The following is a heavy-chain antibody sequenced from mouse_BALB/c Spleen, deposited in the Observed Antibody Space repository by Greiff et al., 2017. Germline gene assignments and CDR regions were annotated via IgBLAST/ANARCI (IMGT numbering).Heavy chain of an antibody. Sequence: EVQVVESGGGLVKPGGSLKLSCAASGFTFSSYAMSWVRQTPEKRLEWVASISSGGSTYYPDSVKGRFTISRDNARNILYLQMSSLRSEDTAMYYCARGSLLRLGAMDYWGQGTSVTVSS. CDR2: ISSGGST. D-gene: IGHD1-2*01. CDR3: ARGSLLRLGAMDY. CDR1: GFTFSSYA. J-gene: IGHJ4*01. V-gene: IGHV5-6-5*01.